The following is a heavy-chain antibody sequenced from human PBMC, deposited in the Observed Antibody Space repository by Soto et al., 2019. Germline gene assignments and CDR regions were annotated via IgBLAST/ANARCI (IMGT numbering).Heavy chain of an antibody. V-gene: IGHV3-23*01. CDR1: GFTFSSYA. CDR3: AKGHRARGYYYYGMDV. CDR2: ISGSGGST. J-gene: IGHJ6*02. Sequence: GGSLRLSCAASGFTFSSYAMSWVRQAPGKGLEWVSAISGSGGSTYYADSVKGRFTISRDNSKNTLYLQMNSLRAEDTAVYYCAKGHRARGYYYYGMDVWGQGTTVTVSS. D-gene: IGHD2-8*01.